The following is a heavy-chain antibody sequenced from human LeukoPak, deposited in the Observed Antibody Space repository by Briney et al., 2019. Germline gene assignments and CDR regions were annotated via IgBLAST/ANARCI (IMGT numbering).Heavy chain of an antibody. Sequence: GGSLRLSCAASGFTFSSYAMHWVRQAPGKGLEYVSAISSNGGSTYYANSMKGRFTISRDNSKNTAYLQMNSLKTEDTAVYYCTTSSPSVWGQGTLVTVSS. J-gene: IGHJ4*02. D-gene: IGHD6-6*01. CDR2: ISSNGGST. V-gene: IGHV3-64*01. CDR3: TTSSPSV. CDR1: GFTFSSYA.